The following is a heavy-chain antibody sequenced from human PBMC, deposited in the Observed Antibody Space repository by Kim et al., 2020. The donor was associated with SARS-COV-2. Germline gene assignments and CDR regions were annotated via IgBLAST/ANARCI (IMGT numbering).Heavy chain of an antibody. CDR2: ISSSSSYT. CDR1: GFTFSDYY. CDR3: ARDRGGYCSSTSCYSDAFDI. Sequence: GGSLRLSCAASGFTFSDYYMSWIRKAQGKGLEWVSYISSSSSYTNYADSVKGRFTISRDNAKNSLYLQMNSLRAEDTAVYYCARDRGGYCSSTSCYSDAFDIWGQGTMVTVSS. D-gene: IGHD2-2*01. J-gene: IGHJ3*02. V-gene: IGHV3-11*06.